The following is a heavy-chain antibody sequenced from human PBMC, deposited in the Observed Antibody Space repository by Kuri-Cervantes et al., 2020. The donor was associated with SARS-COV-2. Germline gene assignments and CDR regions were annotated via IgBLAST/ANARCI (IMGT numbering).Heavy chain of an antibody. V-gene: IGHV1-2*02. J-gene: IGHJ3*02. D-gene: IGHD1-26*01. CDR2: INPNNGGT. CDR3: AIGAVGATSLGAFDI. Sequence: ASVKVSCKASGYTFSGYYMHWVRQAPGQGLEWMGWINPNNGGTNYAQKFQGRVTMTRDTSISTAYMELSSLRSDDTAVYYCAIGAVGATSLGAFDIWGQGTMVTVSS. CDR1: GYTFSGYY.